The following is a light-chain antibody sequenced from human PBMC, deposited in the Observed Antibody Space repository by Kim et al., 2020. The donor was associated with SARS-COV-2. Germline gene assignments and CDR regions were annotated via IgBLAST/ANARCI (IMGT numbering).Light chain of an antibody. CDR2: SAS. CDR3: QQLTSSPLT. CDR1: QGISTY. V-gene: IGKV1-9*01. Sequence: DIQLTQSPSFLSASVGDRVTITCRASQGISTYLAWYQQKPGKAPKLLIYSASTLHSGVPSRFSGSGSGTEFSLTISSLQPEDFATYYCQQLTSSPLTFGGGTKLEI. J-gene: IGKJ4*01.